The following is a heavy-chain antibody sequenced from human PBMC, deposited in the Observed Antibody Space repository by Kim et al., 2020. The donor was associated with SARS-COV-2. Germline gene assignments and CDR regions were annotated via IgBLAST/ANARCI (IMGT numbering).Heavy chain of an antibody. D-gene: IGHD6-13*01. Sequence: GGSLRLSCAASGFTLSSYDMHWVRQGIGEGLEWVSAISSAGNTYYQGSVKSRCTISSEDAKNSLYFQMNSLRVGDTAVYYCVRQPSAEAGGFDYCGQG. CDR1: GFTLSSYD. V-gene: IGHV3-13*01. J-gene: IGHJ4*02. CDR3: VRQPSAEAGGFDY. CDR2: ISSAGNT.